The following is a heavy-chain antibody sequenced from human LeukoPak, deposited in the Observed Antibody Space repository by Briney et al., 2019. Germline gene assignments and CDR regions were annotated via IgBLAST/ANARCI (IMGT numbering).Heavy chain of an antibody. Sequence: PGGSLRLSCAASGFTFSSYSMNWVRQAPGKGLEWVSAISGSGGSTYYADSVKGRFTISRDNSKNTLYLQMNSLRAEDTAVYYCAKGGGYSYGGGSDYWGQGTLVTVSS. D-gene: IGHD5-18*01. CDR3: AKGGGYSYGGGSDY. J-gene: IGHJ4*02. CDR2: ISGSGGST. CDR1: GFTFSSYS. V-gene: IGHV3-23*01.